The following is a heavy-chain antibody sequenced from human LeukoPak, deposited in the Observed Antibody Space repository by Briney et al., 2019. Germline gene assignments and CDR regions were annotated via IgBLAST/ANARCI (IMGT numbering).Heavy chain of an antibody. CDR1: GGSISSYY. CDR3: ASGGYCSSTSCYTGAHPGGGKNYYYGMDV. CDR2: IYYSGST. V-gene: IGHV4-59*06. D-gene: IGHD2-2*02. Sequence: SETLSLTCTVSGGSISSYYWSWIRQPPGKGLEWIGYIYYSGSTYYNPSLKSRVTISVDTSKNQFSLKLSSVTAADTAVYYCASGGYCSSTSCYTGAHPGGGKNYYYGMDVWGQGTTVTVSS. J-gene: IGHJ6*02.